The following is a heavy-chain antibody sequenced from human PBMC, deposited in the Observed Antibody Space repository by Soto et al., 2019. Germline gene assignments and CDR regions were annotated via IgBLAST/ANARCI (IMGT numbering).Heavy chain of an antibody. D-gene: IGHD1-1*01. CDR1: RGSISSGYYY. V-gene: IGHV4-39*01. J-gene: IGHJ4*02. CDR2: IYYSGRT. CDR3: ARHAKYDSTVTTGTLDY. Sequence: QLQLQESGPGLVKPSETLSLTCTVSRGSISSGYYYWGWLRQSPGKGLEWIGSIYYSGRTSHNPSLKSRVTISVDPSKNQFSLKLSSVTAADTAVYYCARHAKYDSTVTTGTLDYWGQGMLVTVSS.